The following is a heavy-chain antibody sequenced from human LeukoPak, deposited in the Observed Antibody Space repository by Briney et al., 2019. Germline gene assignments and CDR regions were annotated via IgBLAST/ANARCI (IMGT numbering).Heavy chain of an antibody. CDR2: IIPIFRTA. CDR1: GGTFSSYA. Sequence: ASVKVSRKASGGTFSSYAISWVRQAPGQGLEWMGGIIPIFRTANYAQKFQGRVTITTDESTSTAYMELSSLRSEDTAVYYCARATNYYDSSGHSRVYYYYYMDVWGKGTTVTVSS. J-gene: IGHJ6*03. V-gene: IGHV1-69*05. CDR3: ARATNYYDSSGHSRVYYYYYMDV. D-gene: IGHD3-22*01.